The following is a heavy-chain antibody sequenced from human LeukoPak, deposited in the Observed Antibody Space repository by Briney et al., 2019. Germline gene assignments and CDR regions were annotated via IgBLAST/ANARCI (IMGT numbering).Heavy chain of an antibody. CDR3: ASPVKYYDTWSGYPPFDY. D-gene: IGHD3-3*01. V-gene: IGHV1-69*13. CDR2: IIPMSGTA. J-gene: IGHJ4*02. CDR1: GYTFTSYG. Sequence: SVKVSCKASGYTFTSYGISWVRQAPGQGLEWVGGIIPMSGTANYAQKFQGRVTITADESTSTAYMELSSLRSEDTAIYYCASPVKYYDTWSGYPPFDYWGQGTLVTVSS.